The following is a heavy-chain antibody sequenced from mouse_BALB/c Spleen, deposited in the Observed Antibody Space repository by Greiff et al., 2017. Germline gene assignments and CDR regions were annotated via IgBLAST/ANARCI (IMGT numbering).Heavy chain of an antibody. CDR1: GFTFSSFG. CDR2: ISSGSSTI. Sequence: EVKLQESGGGLVQPGGSRKLSCAASGFTFSSFGMHWVRQAPEKGLEWVAYISSGSSTIYYADTVKGRFTISRDNPKNTLFLQMTSLRSEDTAMYYCARRTGTGFDYWGQGTTLTVSS. CDR3: ARRTGTGFDY. V-gene: IGHV5-17*02. D-gene: IGHD4-1*01. J-gene: IGHJ2*01.